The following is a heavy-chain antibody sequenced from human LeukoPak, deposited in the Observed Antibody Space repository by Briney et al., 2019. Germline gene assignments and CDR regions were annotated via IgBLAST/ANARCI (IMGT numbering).Heavy chain of an antibody. J-gene: IGHJ1*01. D-gene: IGHD3-16*01. CDR2: ISPSGGIT. Sequence: GGSLRLSCAASGFTFSSHGMNWVRQAPGRGLEWVSGISPSGGITYYTDSVKGRFTISRDNSKNTQSLQMNSLRAEDTAVYYCAKDDDWGRYKHWGQGTLVTVSS. CDR3: AKDDDWGRYKH. V-gene: IGHV3-23*01. CDR1: GFTFSSHG.